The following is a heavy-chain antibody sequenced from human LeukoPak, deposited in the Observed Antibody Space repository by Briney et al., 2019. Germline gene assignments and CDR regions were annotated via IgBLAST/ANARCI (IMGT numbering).Heavy chain of an antibody. D-gene: IGHD2-15*01. Sequence: GGSLRLSCAASGFTFSSYAMSWVRQAPGKGLEWVSAISGSGGSTYYADSVKGRFTISRDNSKNTLYLQMNSLRAEDTAVYYCAKSAQGGSYYYYGMDVWGQGTTVTVSS. J-gene: IGHJ6*02. CDR1: GFTFSSYA. V-gene: IGHV3-23*01. CDR3: AKSAQGGSYYYYGMDV. CDR2: ISGSGGST.